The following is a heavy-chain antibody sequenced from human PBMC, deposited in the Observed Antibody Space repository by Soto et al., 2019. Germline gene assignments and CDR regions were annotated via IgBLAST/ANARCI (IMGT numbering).Heavy chain of an antibody. V-gene: IGHV1-18*04. CDR2: ISAYNGNT. D-gene: IGHD3-22*01. Sequence: QVQLVQSGAEVKKPGASVKVSCKASGYTFTSYGISWVRQAPGQGLEWMGWISAYNGNTNYAQKLQVRVTMTTDTTTSTAYMELSSLRSDDTAVYYCARGLIVVDSYYYYGMDVWGQGTTVTVSS. CDR1: GYTFTSYG. CDR3: ARGLIVVDSYYYYGMDV. J-gene: IGHJ6*02.